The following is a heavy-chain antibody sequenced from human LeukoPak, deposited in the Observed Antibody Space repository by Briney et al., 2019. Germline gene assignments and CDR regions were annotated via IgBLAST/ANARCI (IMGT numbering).Heavy chain of an antibody. CDR2: ISGSGGST. CDR3: VRAPYANKFDY. J-gene: IGHJ4*02. CDR1: GFTFSSYA. D-gene: IGHD3-16*01. V-gene: IGHV3-23*01. Sequence: GGSLRLSCAASGFTFSSYAMSWVRQAPGKGLEWVSAISGSGGSTYYADSVEGRFTISRDNAKNTLYLEMNSLRAEDTAVYYCVRAPYANKFDYWGQGTLVTVSS.